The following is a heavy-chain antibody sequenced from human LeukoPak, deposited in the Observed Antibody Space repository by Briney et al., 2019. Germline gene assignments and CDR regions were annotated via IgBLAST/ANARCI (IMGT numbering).Heavy chain of an antibody. CDR1: EFTFSSYG. CDR2: IRYDGSSK. J-gene: IGHJ4*02. V-gene: IGHV3-30*02. CDR3: AKDQPYKWRDRVTLTGYYDY. Sequence: PGGSLRLSCVVSEFTFSSYGMHWVRQAPGKGLEWVTFIRYDGSSKYYADSVKGRFTISRDNSKNTLFLQMDSLRVEDTAVYYCAKDQPYKWRDRVTLTGYYDYWGQGTLVTVSS. D-gene: IGHD3-9*01.